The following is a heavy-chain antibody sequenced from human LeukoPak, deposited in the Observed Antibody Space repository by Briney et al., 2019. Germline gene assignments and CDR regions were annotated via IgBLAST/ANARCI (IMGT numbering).Heavy chain of an antibody. CDR2: IYYSGST. V-gene: IGHV4-59*01. Sequence: SETLSLTCTVSGGSISSYYWSWIRQPPGQGLEWMGYIYYSGSTNYNPSLKSRVTISVDTSKNQFSLKLSSVTAADTAVYYCATYHFRGDTSHYFDYWGQGTLVTVSS. J-gene: IGHJ4*02. D-gene: IGHD3-10*02. CDR1: GGSISSYY. CDR3: ATYHFRGDTSHYFDY.